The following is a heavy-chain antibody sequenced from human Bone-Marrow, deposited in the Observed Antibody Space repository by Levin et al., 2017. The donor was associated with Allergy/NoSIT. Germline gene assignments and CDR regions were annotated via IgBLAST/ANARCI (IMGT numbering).Heavy chain of an antibody. CDR1: GFTFSYYS. CDR2: IWNDGSNK. D-gene: IGHD2-21*01. CDR3: AREDVVRGIRSFEI. V-gene: IGHV3-33*01. Sequence: PGGSLRLSCAASGFTFSYYSMHWVRQAPDKGLEWVAMIWNDGSNKYYADSVKGRFTISRDNSKNTAYVQMNSLRDEDTAVYFCAREDVVRGIRSFEIWGQGTMVTVSS. J-gene: IGHJ3*02.